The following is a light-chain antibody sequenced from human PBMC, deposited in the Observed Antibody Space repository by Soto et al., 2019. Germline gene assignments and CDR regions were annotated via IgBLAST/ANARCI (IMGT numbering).Light chain of an antibody. V-gene: IGLV2-8*01. CDR1: SSDVGGYNY. CDR2: EVS. CDR3: SSYAGNNIV. J-gene: IGLJ2*01. Sequence: QSALTQPPSASGSPGQSVTISCTGTSSDVGGYNYVSWYQQHPGKAPKLMIYEVSKRPSGVPDRFSGSKSGNTASLPVSGLQAEDEADYHCSSYAGNNIVFGGGTKLTVL.